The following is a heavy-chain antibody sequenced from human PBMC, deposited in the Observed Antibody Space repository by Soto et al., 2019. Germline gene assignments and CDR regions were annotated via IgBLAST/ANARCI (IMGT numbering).Heavy chain of an antibody. CDR1: GGSFSGYY. Sequence: PSGTLSLTCAVYGGSFSGYYWSWIRQPPGKGLEWIGEINHSGSTNYNPSLKSRVTISVDTSKNQFSLKLSSVTAADTAVYYCAGPRGYCSAGRCSNWSAPSGPGPLVTVFS. CDR2: INHSGST. J-gene: IGHJ5*02. V-gene: IGHV4-34*01. D-gene: IGHD2-15*01. CDR3: AGPRGYCSAGRCSNWSAP.